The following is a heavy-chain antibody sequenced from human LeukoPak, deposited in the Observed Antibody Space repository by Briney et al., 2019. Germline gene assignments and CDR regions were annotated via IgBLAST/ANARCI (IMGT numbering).Heavy chain of an antibody. V-gene: IGHV1-69*13. CDR3: ARRKIAVAGTGTNWFDP. Sequence: SVKVSCKASGGTFSSYAISWVRQAPGQGLEWMGGTIPILGTANYAQKFQGRVTITADESTSTAYMELSSLRSEDTAVYYCARRKIAVAGTGTNWFDPCGQGTLVTVSS. J-gene: IGHJ5*02. CDR2: TIPILGTA. CDR1: GGTFSSYA. D-gene: IGHD6-19*01.